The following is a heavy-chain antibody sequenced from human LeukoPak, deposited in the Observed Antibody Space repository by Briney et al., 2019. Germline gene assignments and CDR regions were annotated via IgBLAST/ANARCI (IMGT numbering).Heavy chain of an antibody. Sequence: GGSLRLSCAASRFTFSSYAMSWVRQAPGKGLEWVSAISGSGGSTYYADSVKGRFTISRDNSKNTLYLQMNSLRAEDTAVYYCAKEGLPLRGHYYYYMDVWGKGTTVTVSS. CDR2: ISGSGGST. V-gene: IGHV3-23*01. CDR1: RFTFSSYA. CDR3: AKEGLPLRGHYYYYMDV. D-gene: IGHD2-15*01. J-gene: IGHJ6*03.